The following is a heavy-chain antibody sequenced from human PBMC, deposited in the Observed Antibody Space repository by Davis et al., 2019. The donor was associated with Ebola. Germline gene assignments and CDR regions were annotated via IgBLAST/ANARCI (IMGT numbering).Heavy chain of an antibody. CDR3: ARGYNDFHS. CDR1: GFAVSSNF. CDR2: IYTGGNT. V-gene: IGHV3-53*01. J-gene: IGHJ4*02. D-gene: IGHD5-24*01. Sequence: GESLKISCAASGFAVSSNFMSWVRQAPGKGLEWVSIIYTGGNTYYADSVRGRFIISKDTSKNTLYLQMNSLRAEDTAVYYCARGYNDFHSWGQGTLVTVSS.